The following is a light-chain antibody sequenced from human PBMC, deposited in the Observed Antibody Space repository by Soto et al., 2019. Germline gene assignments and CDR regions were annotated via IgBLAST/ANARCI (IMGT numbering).Light chain of an antibody. CDR1: SSNIEAGYD. CDR2: GNS. J-gene: IGLJ2*01. CDR3: QSYDSSLSAHVV. Sequence: QSVLTQPPSVSGAPGQRDAISCTGSSSNIEAGYDVHWYQQLPGTAPKLLLYGNSNRPSGVPDRFSGSKSGTSASLAITGLQAHDEADYYCQSYDSSLSAHVVFGGGTKVTVL. V-gene: IGLV1-40*01.